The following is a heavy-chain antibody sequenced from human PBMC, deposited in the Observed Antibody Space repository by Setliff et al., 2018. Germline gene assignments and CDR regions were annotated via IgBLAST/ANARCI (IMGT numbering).Heavy chain of an antibody. CDR2: ISNTGTT. D-gene: IGHD3-3*01. V-gene: IGHV4-59*02. Sequence: SETLSLTCSVSGCSVSRHYCRCLRQTPEKGLTWIGYISNTGTTNYNPSLRSRVTISIDTSKNQFSLEVKSVTAADTAVYYCVRGPHRSDYDFWSGYSPSYDYYMDVWGKGTAVTVSS. J-gene: IGHJ6*03. CDR3: VRGPHRSDYDFWSGYSPSYDYYMDV. CDR1: GCSVSRHY.